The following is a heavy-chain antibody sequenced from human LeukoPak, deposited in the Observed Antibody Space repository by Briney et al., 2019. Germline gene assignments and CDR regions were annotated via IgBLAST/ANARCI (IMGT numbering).Heavy chain of an antibody. D-gene: IGHD3-22*01. CDR3: ASTDSSGYYYLYY. Sequence: SETLSLTCTVSGGSISSGGYYWSWIRQHPGKGLEWIGYIYYSGSTYYNPSLKSRVTISVDTSKNQFSLKLSSVTAADTAVYYCASTDSSGYYYLYYWGQGTLVTVSS. J-gene: IGHJ4*02. CDR2: IYYSGST. V-gene: IGHV4-31*03. CDR1: GGSISSGGYY.